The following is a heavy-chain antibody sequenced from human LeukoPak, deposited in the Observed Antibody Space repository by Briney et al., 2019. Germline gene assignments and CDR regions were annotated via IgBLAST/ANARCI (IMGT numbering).Heavy chain of an antibody. CDR2: IIPIFGTA. CDR1: GGTFSSYA. D-gene: IGHD5-24*01. CDR3: ARPRDGYNYPFDY. V-gene: IGHV1-69*05. Sequence: SVKVSCKASGGTFSSYAISWVRQAPGQGLEWMGGIIPIFGTANYAQKFQGRVMITTDESTSTAYMELSSLRSEDTAVYYCARPRDGYNYPFDYWGQGTLVTVSP. J-gene: IGHJ4*02.